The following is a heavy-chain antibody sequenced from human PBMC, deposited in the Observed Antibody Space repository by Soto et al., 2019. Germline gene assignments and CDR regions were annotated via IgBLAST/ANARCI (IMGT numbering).Heavy chain of an antibody. D-gene: IGHD5-18*01. CDR2: IFYSGST. CDR3: ARGAADTAMVDS. CDR1: GGSIRSYY. Sequence: SETLSLTCTVSGGSIRSYYWTWIRQPPGKGLEWLGYIFYSGSTFYNPSLKSRVTISIHTSKSQFSLQLTSVTAADTAVYYCARGAADTAMVDSWGQGALVTVSS. J-gene: IGHJ4*02. V-gene: IGHV4-59*01.